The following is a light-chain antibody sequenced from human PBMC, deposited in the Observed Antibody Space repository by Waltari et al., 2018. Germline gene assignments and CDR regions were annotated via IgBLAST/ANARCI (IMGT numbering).Light chain of an antibody. CDR1: QSVRSN. CDR2: GAS. CDR3: QQYNNWPST. Sequence: EIVMTQSPATLSVSPGERATLSCRARQSVRSNLAWYQQKPGQAPRLLIYGASTRATGIPARFSGSGSGTEFTLTISSLQSEDFAVYYCQQYNNWPSTFGQGTKVEIK. V-gene: IGKV3-15*01. J-gene: IGKJ1*01.